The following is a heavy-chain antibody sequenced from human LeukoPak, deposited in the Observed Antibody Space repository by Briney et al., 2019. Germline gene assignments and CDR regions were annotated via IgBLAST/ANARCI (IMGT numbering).Heavy chain of an antibody. CDR1: GLTFSGHA. D-gene: IGHD2-2*01. V-gene: IGHV3-23*01. CDR2: IIISSNT. CDR3: ANRPSSSTSNSASAFDV. Sequence: GGSLSLSCATSGLTFSGHAMAWVRHTPGKGLQWVSDIIISSNTYYADTVKRRFTVSRDNSKSTLYLEMNSLRDEDTAVYHCANRPSSSTSNSASAFDVWGQGTMVTVSS. J-gene: IGHJ3*01.